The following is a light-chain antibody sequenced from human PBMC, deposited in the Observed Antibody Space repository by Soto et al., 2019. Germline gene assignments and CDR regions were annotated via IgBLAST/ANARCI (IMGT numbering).Light chain of an antibody. CDR2: GAS. V-gene: IGKV3-20*01. Sequence: ERMLIQLAATRSFTKGERAPLSFTDSQSVSNHYLAWYKQKPGQAPRLLIYGASNRATGIPDRFSGSGSGTDFTLTISRLEREDFAVYYCQQYGASPQPFG. CDR1: QSVSNHY. J-gene: IGKJ2*01. CDR3: QQYGASPQP.